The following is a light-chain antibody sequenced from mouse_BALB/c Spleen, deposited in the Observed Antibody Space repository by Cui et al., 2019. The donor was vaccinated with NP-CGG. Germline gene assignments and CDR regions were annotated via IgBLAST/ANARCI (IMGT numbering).Light chain of an antibody. V-gene: IGLV1*01. CDR3: ALWYSNHWV. J-gene: IGLJ1*01. CDR1: TGAVTTSNY. Sequence: QAVLTQPSALTPSPGHPLTLTWRSSTGAVTTSNYANWVQEKPDHLFTGLIGGTNNRAPGVPARFSGSLIGDKAALTITGAQTEDEAIYFCALWYSNHWVFGGGTKLTVL. CDR2: GTN.